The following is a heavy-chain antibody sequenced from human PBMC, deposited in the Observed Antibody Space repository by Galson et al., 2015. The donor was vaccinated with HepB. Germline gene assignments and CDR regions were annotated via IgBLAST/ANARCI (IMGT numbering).Heavy chain of an antibody. CDR1: GFTFSSYG. Sequence: SLRLSCAASGFTFSSYGMHWVRQAPGKGLEWVAVISYDGSNKYYADSVKGRFTISRDNSKNTLYLQMNSLRAEDTAVYYCAKRSGYSSGWGQGTLVTVSS. D-gene: IGHD6-19*01. CDR3: AKRSGYSSG. CDR2: ISYDGSNK. V-gene: IGHV3-30*18. J-gene: IGHJ4*02.